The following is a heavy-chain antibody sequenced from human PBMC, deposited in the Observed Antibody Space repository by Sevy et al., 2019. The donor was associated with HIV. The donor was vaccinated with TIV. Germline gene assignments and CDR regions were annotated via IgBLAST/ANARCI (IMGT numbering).Heavy chain of an antibody. Sequence: GGSLRLSCAASGFTFSSYAMHWVRQAPVKGLEWVAVISYDGSNKYYADSVKGRFTISRDNSKNTLYLQMNSLRAEDTAVYYCARVAPDYYDSSGYYDRWGQGTLVTVSS. CDR2: ISYDGSNK. J-gene: IGHJ4*02. D-gene: IGHD3-22*01. CDR1: GFTFSSYA. V-gene: IGHV3-30*04. CDR3: ARVAPDYYDSSGYYDR.